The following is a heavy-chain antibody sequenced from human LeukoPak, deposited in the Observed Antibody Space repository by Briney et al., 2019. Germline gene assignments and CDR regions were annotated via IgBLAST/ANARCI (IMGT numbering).Heavy chain of an antibody. Sequence: GGSLRLSCAASGFTFSDYYMSWIRQAPGKGLEWVSYISSSGSTIYYADSVKGRFTISRDNAKNSLYLQMNSLRAEDTAVYYCAREGFTWIQLYSLDCWGQGTLVTVSS. D-gene: IGHD5-18*01. CDR1: GFTFSDYY. J-gene: IGHJ4*02. V-gene: IGHV3-11*01. CDR2: ISSSGSTI. CDR3: AREGFTWIQLYSLDC.